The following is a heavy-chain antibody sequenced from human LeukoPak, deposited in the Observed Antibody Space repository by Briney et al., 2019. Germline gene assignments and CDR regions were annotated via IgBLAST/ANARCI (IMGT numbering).Heavy chain of an antibody. V-gene: IGHV4-34*01. CDR1: GGSFSGDY. Sequence: PSETLSLTCAVYGGSFSGDYWRWVRQPPGKGVEWIGEINHSGRTNYNPSLTSRVTISVDPSKNQFSLKLTSVTAADTAVYYCARGLYPPYDFWSGSKGNYYYMDVWGKGTTVTVSS. CDR2: INHSGRT. J-gene: IGHJ6*03. D-gene: IGHD3-3*01. CDR3: ARGLYPPYDFWSGSKGNYYYMDV.